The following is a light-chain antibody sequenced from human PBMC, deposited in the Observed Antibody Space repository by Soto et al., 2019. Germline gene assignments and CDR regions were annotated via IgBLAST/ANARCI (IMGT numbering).Light chain of an antibody. J-gene: IGKJ3*01. Sequence: EIVMTQSPATLSVSPGDRATLSCRASQSVSSNLAWYQQKPGQAPRILIFAASTRAPGIPARFSGSRSGTEFTLTISSLHHEDSAVYYCQQYNNWPLRVTFGPGTKLDIK. CDR3: QQYNNWPLRVT. CDR2: AAS. CDR1: QSVSSN. V-gene: IGKV3-15*01.